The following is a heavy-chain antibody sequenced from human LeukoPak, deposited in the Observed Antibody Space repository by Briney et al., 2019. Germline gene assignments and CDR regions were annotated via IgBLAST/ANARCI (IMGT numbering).Heavy chain of an antibody. D-gene: IGHD1-26*01. V-gene: IGHV4-4*07. J-gene: IGHJ3*02. Sequence: SETLSLTCTVSGGSISGYYWSWIRQSAGKGLEWIGRIYTSGSTNYSPSLKSRVTISIDTSKNQFSLKLSSATAADTAVYYFARHQWVPAFDMWGQGTMVTVSS. CDR1: GGSISGYY. CDR2: IYTSGST. CDR3: ARHQWVPAFDM.